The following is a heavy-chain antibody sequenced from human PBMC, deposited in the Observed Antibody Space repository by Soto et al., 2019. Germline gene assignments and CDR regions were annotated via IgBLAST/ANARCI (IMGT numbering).Heavy chain of an antibody. Sequence: PGGSLRLSCAASGFTFSSYSMNWVRQAPGKGLEWVSSISSSSSYIYYADSVKGRFTISRDNAKNPLYLQRNSLRAEDTAVQGRARDFLRTDYWAQRILVTVSS. D-gene: IGHD3-3*01. CDR3: ARDFLRTDY. CDR2: ISSSSSYI. J-gene: IGHJ4*02. CDR1: GFTFSSYS. V-gene: IGHV3-21*01.